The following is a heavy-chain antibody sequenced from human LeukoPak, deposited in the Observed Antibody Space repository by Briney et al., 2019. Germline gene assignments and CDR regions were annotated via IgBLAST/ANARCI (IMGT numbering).Heavy chain of an antibody. Sequence: SQTLSLTCTVSGGSISSGSYYWRWIRQPAGKGLEWLGRIYTSGSTNYNPSLKSRVTISVDTSKKQFSLKLSSVTAADTAVYYCARDKGPWGILNYYYYHIDVWGKGDTVTVSS. CDR1: GGSISSGSYY. V-gene: IGHV4-61*02. J-gene: IGHJ6*03. CDR2: IYTSGST. CDR3: ARDKGPWGILNYYYYHIDV. D-gene: IGHD2/OR15-2a*01.